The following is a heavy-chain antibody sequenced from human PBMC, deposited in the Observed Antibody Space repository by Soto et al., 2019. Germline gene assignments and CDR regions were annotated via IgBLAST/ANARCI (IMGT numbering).Heavy chain of an antibody. CDR3: AREGDGPYFYYGMDI. CDR1: GFTFSSHG. J-gene: IGHJ6*02. D-gene: IGHD2-21*02. V-gene: IGHV1-18*01. Sequence: GQLVQSGGEVKKPGASVKVPCKASGFTFSSHGINWVRPAPGKGLEWRGRISGYNGKTNYAQKAQDRFTMTTDTSTSTVYMALGPLRSDDTAVYYCAREGDGPYFYYGMDIWGQVTTVTVSS. CDR2: ISGYNGKT.